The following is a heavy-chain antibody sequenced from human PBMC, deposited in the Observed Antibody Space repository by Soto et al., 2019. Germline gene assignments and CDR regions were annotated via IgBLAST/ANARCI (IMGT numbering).Heavy chain of an antibody. CDR2: ISYDGTNK. J-gene: IGHJ4*01. D-gene: IGHD6-19*01. CDR1: GFMFSAYA. V-gene: IGHV3-30*04. CDR3: ARDPSPYTSGWYGIDF. Sequence: LRLSCAASGFMFSAYAMLWVRQAPGKGLEWVAAISYDGTNKYYADSIKGRFTISRDNSANTLFLQVNSLRREDTAMYYCARDPSPYTSGWYGIDFWGHGTLVTDSS.